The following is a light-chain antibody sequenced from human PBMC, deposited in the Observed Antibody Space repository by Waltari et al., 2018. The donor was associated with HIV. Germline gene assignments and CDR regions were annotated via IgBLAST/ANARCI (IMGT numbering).Light chain of an antibody. CDR2: INSDGSH. J-gene: IGLJ3*02. CDR3: QTWGTGIWV. Sequence: QLVVTQSPSASASLGASVKLPCTLSSGHSNYAIAWHQQQPEKGPRYLMKINSDGSHDKGDGIPDRFSGSSSGAERYLSISSLQSEDEADYYCQTWGTGIWVFGGGTKLTVL. CDR1: SGHSNYA. V-gene: IGLV4-69*01.